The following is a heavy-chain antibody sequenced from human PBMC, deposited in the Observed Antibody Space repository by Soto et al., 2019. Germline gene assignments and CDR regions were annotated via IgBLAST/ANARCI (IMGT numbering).Heavy chain of an antibody. Sequence: GSLRLSCAASGFTFSSYSMNSIRQPPGKGLEWIGEINHSRITNYNPSLKSRVTISVDTSKNQFSLKLSSVTAADTAVYYCARFPRLYDSGDYWGQGTRVTVSS. CDR2: INHSRIT. CDR1: GFTFSSYS. V-gene: IGHV4-34*01. CDR3: ARFPRLYDSGDY. J-gene: IGHJ4*02. D-gene: IGHD3-22*01.